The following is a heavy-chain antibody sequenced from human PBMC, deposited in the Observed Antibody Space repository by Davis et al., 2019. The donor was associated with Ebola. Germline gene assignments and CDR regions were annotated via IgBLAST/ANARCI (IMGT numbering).Heavy chain of an antibody. CDR2: ISSDGSST. J-gene: IGHJ5*01. V-gene: IGHV3-74*01. D-gene: IGHD3-3*01. CDR1: GFTFSSYW. CDR3: ARGVLNSFGFWFYS. Sequence: HTGGSLRLSCAASGFTFSSYWMHWVRQAPGKGLVWVSRISSDGSSTSYADSVKGRFTISRDNAESTMYLQMNSLRADDTAVYYCARGVLNSFGFWFYSWGQGTLVTVSS.